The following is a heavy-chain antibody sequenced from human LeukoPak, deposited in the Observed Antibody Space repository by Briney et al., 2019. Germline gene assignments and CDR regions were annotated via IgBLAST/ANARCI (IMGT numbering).Heavy chain of an antibody. CDR3: ARGTHISTVRGASDY. CDR2: ISSRGSAI. Sequence: PGGSLRLSCAASGFTFSSYEMNWVRQAPGKGLEWVSYISSRGSAIYYADSVKGRFTISRDNAKNSLYLQMSSLRVEDTAVYFCARGTHISTVRGASDYWGQGTLVTVSS. V-gene: IGHV3-48*03. CDR1: GFTFSSYE. D-gene: IGHD3-10*01. J-gene: IGHJ4*02.